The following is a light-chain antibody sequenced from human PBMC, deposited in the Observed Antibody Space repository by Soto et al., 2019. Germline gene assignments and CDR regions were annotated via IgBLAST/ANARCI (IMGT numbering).Light chain of an antibody. J-gene: IGKJ2*01. CDR1: QTVFYSSNNRNY. CDR3: QQYYGTPYT. Sequence: DIVMTQSPDSLAVSLGERATINCKSSQTVFYSSNNRNYLAWYQQKPGQPPKLLLYRASIRESGVPDRFSGCGSETDFTLDIRRLQAEDLAVYYCQQYYGTPYTFGQGTKLEI. V-gene: IGKV4-1*01. CDR2: RAS.